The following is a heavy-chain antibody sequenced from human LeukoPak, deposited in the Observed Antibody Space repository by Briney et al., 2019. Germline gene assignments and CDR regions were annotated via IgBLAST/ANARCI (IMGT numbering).Heavy chain of an antibody. CDR1: GVSISSSSYY. CDR3: ARHGVYGGTLDY. V-gene: IGHV4-39*01. J-gene: IGHJ4*02. CDR2: IYDTGSA. D-gene: IGHD2-15*01. Sequence: PSETLSLTCTVSGVSISSSSYYWGWIRQPPGKGLEWIGTIYDTGSASYNPSLKSRVTTSVDTSKNQFSLKLSSVTAADTAVYYCARHGVYGGTLDYWGQGTLVTVSS.